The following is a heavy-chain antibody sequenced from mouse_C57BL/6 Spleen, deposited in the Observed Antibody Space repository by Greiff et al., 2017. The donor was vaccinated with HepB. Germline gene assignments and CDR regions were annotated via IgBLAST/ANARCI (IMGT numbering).Heavy chain of an antibody. CDR1: GYTFTSYT. Sequence: QVQLQQSGAELARPGASVKMSCKASGYTFTSYTMHWVKQRPGQGLEWIGYINPSSGYTKYNQKFKDKATLTADKSSSTAYMQLSSLTSEDSAVFYCARGGSNYNFDVWGTGTTVTVSS. J-gene: IGHJ1*03. CDR2: INPSSGYT. V-gene: IGHV1-4*01. D-gene: IGHD2-5*01. CDR3: ARGGSNYNFDV.